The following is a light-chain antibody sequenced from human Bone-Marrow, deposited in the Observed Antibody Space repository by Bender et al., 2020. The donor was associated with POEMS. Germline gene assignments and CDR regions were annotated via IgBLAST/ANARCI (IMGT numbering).Light chain of an antibody. CDR2: DVS. V-gene: IGLV2-14*03. Sequence: QSALTQPTSVSGSPGQSITISCTESDSNVGDSNYVSWYQQHPGKAPQLIIYDVSNRPSALSDRFSGSQFGNTASLTISGLLAEDEADYYCSSYTSTSTYVFGSGTRVTVL. J-gene: IGLJ1*01. CDR3: SSYTSTSTYV. CDR1: DSNVGDSNY.